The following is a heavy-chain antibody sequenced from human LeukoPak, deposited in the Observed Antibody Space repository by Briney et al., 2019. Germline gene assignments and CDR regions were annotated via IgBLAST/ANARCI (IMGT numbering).Heavy chain of an antibody. Sequence: SVKVSCKASGGTFSSYAISWVRQAPGQGLEWIGGIIPIFGTANYAQKFQGRVTITTDESTSTAYMELSSLRSEDTAVYYCARVGDYYDSSGLYFDYWGQGTLVTVSS. V-gene: IGHV1-69*05. CDR1: GGTFSSYA. CDR3: ARVGDYYDSSGLYFDY. D-gene: IGHD3-22*01. J-gene: IGHJ4*02. CDR2: IIPIFGTA.